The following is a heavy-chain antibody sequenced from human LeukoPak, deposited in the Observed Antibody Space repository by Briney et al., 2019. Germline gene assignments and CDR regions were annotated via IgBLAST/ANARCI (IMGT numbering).Heavy chain of an antibody. D-gene: IGHD6-19*01. J-gene: IGHJ4*02. CDR2: IHHSGST. CDR3: ARTSSSGLVGGYYFDY. CDR1: GYFISSGYY. Sequence: KPSETLSLTCTASGYFISSGYYWGWIRQPPGKGLQWIGSIHHSGSTYYNPSLKSRVTISVDTSKNQFSLKLSSVTAADTAVYYCARTSSSGLVGGYYFDYWGQGTLVTVSS. V-gene: IGHV4-38-2*02.